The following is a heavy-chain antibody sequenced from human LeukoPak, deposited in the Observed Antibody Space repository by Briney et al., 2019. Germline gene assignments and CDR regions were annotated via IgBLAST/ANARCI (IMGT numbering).Heavy chain of an antibody. CDR1: GFTFSSYA. J-gene: IGHJ4*02. V-gene: IGHV3-23*01. CDR3: AKGXXXXXGXXXXXX. CDR2: ITASGGNT. Sequence: GGSLRLSCAASGFTFSSYAMGWVRQAPGKGLEWVSAITASGGNTYYADSVKGRFTISRDNSKNTLYLQVNSLRAEDTAVYYRAKGXXXXXGXXXXXXWGQGTLXTVSS.